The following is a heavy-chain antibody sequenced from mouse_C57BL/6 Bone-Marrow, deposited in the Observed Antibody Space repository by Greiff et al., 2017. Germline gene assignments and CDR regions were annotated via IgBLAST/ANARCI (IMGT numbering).Heavy chain of an antibody. CDR3: ARSGTGY. Sequence: QVQLQQSGPELVKPGASVKISCKASGYAFSSSWMNWVKQRPGKGLEWIGRIYPGDGDTNYNGKFKGKATLTADKSSSTAYMELRSLTSEDSAVYFCARSGTGYWGQGTTLTVSS. CDR1: GYAFSSSW. CDR2: IYPGDGDT. J-gene: IGHJ2*01. V-gene: IGHV1-82*01. D-gene: IGHD4-1*01.